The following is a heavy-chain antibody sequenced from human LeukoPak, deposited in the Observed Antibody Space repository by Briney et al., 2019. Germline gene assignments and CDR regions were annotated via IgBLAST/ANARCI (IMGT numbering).Heavy chain of an antibody. Sequence: GESLKISCKGSGYRFISYWIGWVRQMPGKGLEWMGIIYPGDSDTRYSPSFQGQVTISADKSISTAYPQWSSLKASDTTMYYCARLGLRSPIDYWGQGTLVTVSS. J-gene: IGHJ4*02. V-gene: IGHV5-51*01. CDR3: ARLGLRSPIDY. CDR2: IYPGDSDT. D-gene: IGHD6-13*01. CDR1: GYRFISYW.